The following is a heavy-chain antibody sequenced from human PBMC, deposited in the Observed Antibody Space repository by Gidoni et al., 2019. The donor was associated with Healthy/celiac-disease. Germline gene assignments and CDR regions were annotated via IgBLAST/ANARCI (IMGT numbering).Heavy chain of an antibody. D-gene: IGHD3-3*01. Sequence: EVQMLESGGGLVQPGGSLRLSCAASGFTFSSYAMSWVRQAPGKGLECVSAMSVSGVSTYYADSVKGRFTISRDNSKNTLYLQMNRLRAEDTAVYYCAKRESYDFWSGYYPDYWGQGPLVTVSS. J-gene: IGHJ4*02. CDR2: MSVSGVST. V-gene: IGHV3-23*01. CDR1: GFTFSSYA. CDR3: AKRESYDFWSGYYPDY.